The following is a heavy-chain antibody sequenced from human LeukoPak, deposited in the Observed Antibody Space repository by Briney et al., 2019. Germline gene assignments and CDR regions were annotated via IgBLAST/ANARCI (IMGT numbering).Heavy chain of an antibody. CDR1: GYTFTSYA. Sequence: ATVKVSCKASGYTFTSYAMNWVRQAPGQGLEWMGWINTNTGNPTYAQGFTGRFVFSLDTSVSTAYLQISSLKAEDTAVYYCARVEVKTPYYYYYMDVWGKGTTVTVSS. CDR3: ARVEVKTPYYYYYMDV. V-gene: IGHV7-4-1*02. CDR2: INTNTGNP. J-gene: IGHJ6*03. D-gene: IGHD1-1*01.